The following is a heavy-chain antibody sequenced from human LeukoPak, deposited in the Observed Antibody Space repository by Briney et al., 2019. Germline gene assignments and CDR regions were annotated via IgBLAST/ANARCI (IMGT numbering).Heavy chain of an antibody. CDR1: GFTLNSYS. CDR3: ARVWSPPYTSSWPDYFDY. V-gene: IGHV3-21*01. J-gene: IGHJ4*02. D-gene: IGHD6-13*01. Sequence: GGSLRLSCAASGFTLNSYSMNWVRQAPGKGLEWVSSISSSSSYIYYADSVKGRFTISRDNAKNSLFLQMNSLRAEDTAVYYCARVWSPPYTSSWPDYFDYWGQGTLVIVSS. CDR2: ISSSSSYI.